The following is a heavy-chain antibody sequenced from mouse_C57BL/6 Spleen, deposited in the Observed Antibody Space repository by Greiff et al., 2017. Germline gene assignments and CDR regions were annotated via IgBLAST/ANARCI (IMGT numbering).Heavy chain of an antibody. CDR1: GFTFSDYG. J-gene: IGHJ4*01. CDR3: AREGPLYYAMDY. Sequence: EVHLVESGGGLVKPGGSLKLSCAASGFTFSDYGMHWVRQAPETGLEWVAYISSGSSTIYYADTVTGRFTISRDNANNTLFLQMTSLRSEDTAMYYSAREGPLYYAMDYWGKGTSVTVSS. V-gene: IGHV5-17*01. D-gene: IGHD3-3*01. CDR2: ISSGSSTI.